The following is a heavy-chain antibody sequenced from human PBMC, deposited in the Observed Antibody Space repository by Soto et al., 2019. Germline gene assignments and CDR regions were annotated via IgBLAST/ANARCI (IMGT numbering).Heavy chain of an antibody. V-gene: IGHV3-9*01. Sequence: EVQLVESGGGLVQPGRSLRLSCAASGFTFDDYAMHWVRQAPGKGLEWVSGISWNVGSIAYADSVKGRFTISRDNAKNSLYLQMNSLRAEDTALYYCEKGVAGWYYFDYWGQGTLVTVSS. CDR2: ISWNVGSI. J-gene: IGHJ4*02. D-gene: IGHD3-3*01. CDR1: GFTFDDYA. CDR3: EKGVAGWYYFDY.